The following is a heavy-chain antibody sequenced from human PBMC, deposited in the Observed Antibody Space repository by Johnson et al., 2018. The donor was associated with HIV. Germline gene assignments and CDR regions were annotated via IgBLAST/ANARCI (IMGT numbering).Heavy chain of an antibody. CDR3: AREDTYYYDISGYPRGAFDI. J-gene: IGHJ3*02. D-gene: IGHD3-22*01. CDR1: GFTFSRYW. Sequence: EVQLVESGGALVQPGGSLRLSCAASGFTFSRYWMSWVRQAPGKGLEWVATIKQDGSEKYYLDSVKGRFTISRDNARNSLSLQMNSLRAEDTAVFYCAREDTYYYDISGYPRGAFDIWGQGTMVTVSS. V-gene: IGHV3-7*01. CDR2: IKQDGSEK.